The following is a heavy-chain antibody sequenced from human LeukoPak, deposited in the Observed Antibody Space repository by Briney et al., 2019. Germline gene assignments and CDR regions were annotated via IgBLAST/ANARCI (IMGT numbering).Heavy chain of an antibody. CDR1: GGSISSSSYY. CDR2: IYYSGST. Sequence: SETLSLTCIVSGGSISSSSYYWGWIRQPPGKGLEWIGSIYYSGSTYYNPSLKSRVTISVDTSKNQFSLKLSSVTAADTAVYYCARTVYSGSYPLFDPWGQGTLVTVSS. J-gene: IGHJ5*02. D-gene: IGHD1-26*01. CDR3: ARTVYSGSYPLFDP. V-gene: IGHV4-39*07.